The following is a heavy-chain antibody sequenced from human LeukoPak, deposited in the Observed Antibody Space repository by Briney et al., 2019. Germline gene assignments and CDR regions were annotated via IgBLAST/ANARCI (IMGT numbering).Heavy chain of an antibody. CDR1: GITLSNYG. J-gene: IGHJ4*02. Sequence: PGGSLRLSCAVSGITLSNYGMSWVRQAPGKGLEWVAGISGSGGGTNYADSVKGRFAISRDNPKNTLYLQMNNLIDEDTAVYFCAKRGVVIRVFLVGFHKEAYYFDSWGQGALVTVSS. V-gene: IGHV3-23*01. CDR2: ISGSGGGT. CDR3: AKRGVVIRVFLVGFHKEAYYFDS. D-gene: IGHD3-10*01.